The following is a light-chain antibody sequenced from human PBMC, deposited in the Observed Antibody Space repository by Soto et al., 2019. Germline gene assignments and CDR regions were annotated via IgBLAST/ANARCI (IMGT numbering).Light chain of an antibody. CDR2: DVS. CDR3: CSYAGSYTL. Sequence: QSALTQPRSVSGSPGQSVTISCTGTSSDVGGYNYVSWYQQHPGKAPKLMIYDVSKRPSGVPDPFSGSKSANTASLTISGLQAEDEADYYCCSYAGSYTLFGGGTKLTVL. V-gene: IGLV2-11*01. CDR1: SSDVGGYNY. J-gene: IGLJ3*02.